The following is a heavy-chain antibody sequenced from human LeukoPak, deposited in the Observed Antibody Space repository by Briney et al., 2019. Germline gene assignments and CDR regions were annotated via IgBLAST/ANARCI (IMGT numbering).Heavy chain of an antibody. CDR3: AVLRYFDWLLRSDAFDI. CDR2: IYPGDSDT. J-gene: IGHJ3*02. CDR1: GYSFTSYW. V-gene: IGHV5-51*01. D-gene: IGHD3-9*01. Sequence: GESLKISCKGSGYSFTSYWIGWVRQMPGKGLEWMGIIYPGDSDTRYSPSFQGQVTISADKSISTAYLQWSSLKASDTAMYYCAVLRYFDWLLRSDAFDIWGQGTMVTVSS.